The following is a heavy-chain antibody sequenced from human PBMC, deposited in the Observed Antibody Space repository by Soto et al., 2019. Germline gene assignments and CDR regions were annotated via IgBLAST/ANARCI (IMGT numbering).Heavy chain of an antibody. CDR1: GDTFTSYD. V-gene: IGHV1-8*01. Sequence: GASVKVSCKASGDTFTSYDINWVRQATGQGLEWMGWMNPESGNIGYAQKFQGRVTMTRNTSISTAYMDLIGLRSDDTAVYYCARFVRHQLPTIDFWGQGTMVTVSS. CDR2: MNPESGNI. D-gene: IGHD2-2*01. J-gene: IGHJ4*02. CDR3: ARFVRHQLPTIDF.